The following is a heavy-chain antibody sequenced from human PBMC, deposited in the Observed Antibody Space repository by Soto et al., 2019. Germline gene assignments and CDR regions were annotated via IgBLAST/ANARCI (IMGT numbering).Heavy chain of an antibody. D-gene: IGHD5-18*01. CDR3: AKNGKEKERDTAMVTWYFDY. CDR1: GFTFSSYA. Sequence: GGSLRLSCAASGFTFSSYAMSWVRQAPGKGLEWVLAISGSGGSTYYADSVKGRFTISRDNSKNTLYLQMNSLRAEDTAVYYCAKNGKEKERDTAMVTWYFDYWGQGTLVTVSS. V-gene: IGHV3-23*01. CDR2: ISGSGGST. J-gene: IGHJ4*02.